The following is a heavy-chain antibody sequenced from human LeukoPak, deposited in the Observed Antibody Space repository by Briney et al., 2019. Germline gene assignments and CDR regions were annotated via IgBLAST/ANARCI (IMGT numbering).Heavy chain of an antibody. CDR1: GYTLTELS. Sequence: ASVKVSCKVSGYTLTELSMHWVRQAPGKGLEWMGGFDPEGGETIYAQKFQGRVTMTEDTSTDTAYMELSSLRSEDTAVYYCATIPIWFGELLFDYWGQGTLVTVSS. CDR3: ATIPIWFGELLFDY. D-gene: IGHD3-10*01. CDR2: FDPEGGET. V-gene: IGHV1-24*01. J-gene: IGHJ4*02.